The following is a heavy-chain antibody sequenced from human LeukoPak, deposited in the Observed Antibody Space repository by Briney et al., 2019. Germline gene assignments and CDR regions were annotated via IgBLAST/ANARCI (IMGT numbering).Heavy chain of an antibody. Sequence: PSETLSLTCNVSGGSISGFYCNWIRQAPGKGLEWIGYISNSGDTNCNPSLKGRVTLSVDTSKSQFSLTLNFVTASDTAVYYCARADYYGLDVWGHGTTVTVSS. CDR1: GGSISGFY. J-gene: IGHJ6*02. CDR3: ARADYYGLDV. V-gene: IGHV4-4*08. CDR2: ISNSGDT.